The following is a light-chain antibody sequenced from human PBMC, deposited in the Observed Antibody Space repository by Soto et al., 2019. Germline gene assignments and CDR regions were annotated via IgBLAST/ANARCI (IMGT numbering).Light chain of an antibody. J-gene: IGKJ5*01. CDR3: QHYKNYPIT. CDR1: QDMSNS. V-gene: IGKV1-16*02. CDR2: AAS. Sequence: DIQMTQSPSSLSASVGDRVTITCRASQDMSNSLAWFQQKPGKAPKSHIYAASRLQSWVSSNFSGSGSGPDFTLTISRLQPEDFATYYCQHYKNYPITFGQGTRLEIQ.